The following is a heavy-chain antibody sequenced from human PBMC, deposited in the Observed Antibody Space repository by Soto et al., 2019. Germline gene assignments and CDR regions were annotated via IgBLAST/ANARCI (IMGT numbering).Heavy chain of an antibody. Sequence: PSETLSLTCSVSGGSFSSDSFIWSWVRQFPGKGLEWIGYINYSGTTYYNPSLRSRITMSVDTSKNQFSLNLSSVTAADTAVYYCARDRKWDGMDVWGQGTTVTVSS. CDR1: GGSFSSDSFI. J-gene: IGHJ6*02. CDR2: INYSGTT. V-gene: IGHV4-31*03. CDR3: ARDRKWDGMDV. D-gene: IGHD1-26*01.